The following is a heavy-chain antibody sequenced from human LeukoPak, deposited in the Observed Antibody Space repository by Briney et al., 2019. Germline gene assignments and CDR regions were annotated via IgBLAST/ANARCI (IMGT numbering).Heavy chain of an antibody. CDR1: GYTFTGYY. CDR2: INPNSGGT. Sequence: GASVKVSCKAFGYTFTGYYMHWVRQAPGQGLEWMGRINPNSGGTNYAQKFQGRVTMTRDTSISTAYMELSRLRSDDTAVYYCARDGGLTMVRGVLPGYWGQGTLVTVSS. V-gene: IGHV1-2*06. CDR3: ARDGGLTMVRGVLPGY. J-gene: IGHJ4*02. D-gene: IGHD3-10*01.